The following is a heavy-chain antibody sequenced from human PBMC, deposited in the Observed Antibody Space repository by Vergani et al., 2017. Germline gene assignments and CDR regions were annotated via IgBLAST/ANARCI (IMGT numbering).Heavy chain of an antibody. CDR1: GYTFTGYY. J-gene: IGHJ5*02. CDR2: MNPNSGNT. CDR3: ASVGAVAGTWFDP. V-gene: IGHV1-8*02. D-gene: IGHD6-19*01. Sequence: QVQLVQSGAEVKKPGASVKVSCKASGYTFTGYYMHWVRQAPGQGLEWMGWMNPNSGNTGYAQKFQGRVTMTRNTSVSTAYLELSSLRSEDTAVYYCASVGAVAGTWFDPWGQGTLVTVSS.